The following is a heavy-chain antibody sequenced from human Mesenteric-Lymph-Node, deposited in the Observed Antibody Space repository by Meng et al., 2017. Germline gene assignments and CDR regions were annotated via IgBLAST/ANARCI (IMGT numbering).Heavy chain of an antibody. V-gene: IGHV3-23*01. Sequence: GESLKTSCAASGFSFNSYAMSWVRQAPGQGLGWVSAISGSGGDTYYAVSVRGRFTMTRDNTKKTLYLQMNSLGAEDAAVYYCAKDMTTVVTVHPDYWGQGTLVTVSS. CDR1: GFSFNSYA. CDR2: ISGSGGDT. CDR3: AKDMTTVVTVHPDY. J-gene: IGHJ4*02. D-gene: IGHD4-23*01.